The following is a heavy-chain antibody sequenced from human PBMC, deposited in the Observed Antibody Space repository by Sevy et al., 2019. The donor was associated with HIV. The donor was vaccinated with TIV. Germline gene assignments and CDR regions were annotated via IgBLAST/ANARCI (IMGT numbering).Heavy chain of an antibody. D-gene: IGHD4-17*01. V-gene: IGHV3-30*18. J-gene: IGHJ6*02. CDR2: ISHDGGKK. CDR1: GFIFDDYG. Sequence: GGSLRLSCVGSGFIFDDYGMHWVRQAPGKGLEWVALISHDGGKKYYADSVKGRFTISRDNFKNTLYLQMNTLRRDDPAAYFCTKDPPVYGDFPYGMDVWGQGTTVTVSS. CDR3: TKDPPVYGDFPYGMDV.